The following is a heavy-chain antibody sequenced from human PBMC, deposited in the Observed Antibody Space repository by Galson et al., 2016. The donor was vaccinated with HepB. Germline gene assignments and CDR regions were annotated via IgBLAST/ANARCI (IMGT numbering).Heavy chain of an antibody. CDR2: IYRGGSA. CDR1: GGSISSGDYS. Sequence: TLSLTCAVSGGSISSGDYSWSWIRQPPGKGLEWIGYIYRGGSAYYNPSLKSRVTIAVDTSKNQFSLNLTSVTSADTAVYYCARRGGERKRFAPWGQGTLVTVSS. J-gene: IGHJ5*02. D-gene: IGHD3-16*01. V-gene: IGHV4-30-2*01. CDR3: ARRGGERKRFAP.